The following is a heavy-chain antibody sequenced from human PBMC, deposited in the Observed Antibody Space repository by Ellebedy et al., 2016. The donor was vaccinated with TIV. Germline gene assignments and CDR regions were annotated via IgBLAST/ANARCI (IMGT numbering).Heavy chain of an antibody. Sequence: GESLKISCAASGFNLSHYGMHWVRQAPGKGLEWLADIWYDGNRKYYAESVRGRFTISRDTSKNTVYLQMNSLRAEDTAVYYYAGRAYNWNDGSLFDYWGQGTLVTVSS. CDR1: GFNLSHYG. D-gene: IGHD1-1*01. CDR2: IWYDGNRK. V-gene: IGHV3-33*01. J-gene: IGHJ4*02. CDR3: AGRAYNWNDGSLFDY.